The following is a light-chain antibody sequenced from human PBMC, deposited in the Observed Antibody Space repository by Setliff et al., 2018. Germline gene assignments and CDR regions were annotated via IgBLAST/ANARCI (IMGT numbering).Light chain of an antibody. Sequence: QSVLAQPPSVSGAPGQRVTISCTGSSSNIGAGYDVHWYQQLPGTAPKLLIYGNSNRPSGVPDRFSDSKSGTSASLAITGLQAEDEADYYCQSYDSSLSGSGVFGTGTKGTV. CDR1: SSNIGAGYD. CDR3: QSYDSSLSGSGV. CDR2: GNS. V-gene: IGLV1-40*01. J-gene: IGLJ1*01.